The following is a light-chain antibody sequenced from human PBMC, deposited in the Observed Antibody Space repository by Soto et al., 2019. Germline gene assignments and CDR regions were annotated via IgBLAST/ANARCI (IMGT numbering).Light chain of an antibody. CDR1: QSITNNY. Sequence: ESVLTQSPGTLSLSPGERATLSCRASQSITNNYLAWYQQKPGQAHRLLIYGASNRATGIPDRFSGSGSGTDFTLTISRLEPEDFAVYYCQQYGSSSWTFGQGTKVDIK. CDR2: GAS. J-gene: IGKJ1*01. V-gene: IGKV3-20*01. CDR3: QQYGSSSWT.